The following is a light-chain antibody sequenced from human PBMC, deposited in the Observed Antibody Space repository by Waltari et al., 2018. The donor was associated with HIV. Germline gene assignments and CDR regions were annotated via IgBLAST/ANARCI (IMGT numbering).Light chain of an antibody. CDR2: GAS. CDR1: QTVSNNH. CDR3: QQYGFSSGWT. J-gene: IGKJ1*01. Sequence: ESVLTQSPGTLSLSPGERVTLSCRASQTVSNNHLAWYQQKPGQAPRLLIYGASKRATGTPDRFSGSGSGTDFTLTISRLEPEDFAVYFCQQYGFSSGWTFGQGTKVEVK. V-gene: IGKV3-20*01.